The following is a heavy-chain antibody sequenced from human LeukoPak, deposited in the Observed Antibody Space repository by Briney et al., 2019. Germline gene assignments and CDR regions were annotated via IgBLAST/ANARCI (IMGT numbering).Heavy chain of an antibody. CDR1: GFTFSSYW. CDR3: ARDGPYYYDSSGYYPFDY. CDR2: IASDGSST. V-gene: IGHV3-74*01. Sequence: GGSLRLSCAASGFTFSSYWMNWVRQAPGKGLVWVSRIASDGSSTTYADSVKGRFSISRDNAKNTLYLQMNSLRVEDTAVYYCARDGPYYYDSSGYYPFDYWGQGTLVTVSS. J-gene: IGHJ4*02. D-gene: IGHD3-22*01.